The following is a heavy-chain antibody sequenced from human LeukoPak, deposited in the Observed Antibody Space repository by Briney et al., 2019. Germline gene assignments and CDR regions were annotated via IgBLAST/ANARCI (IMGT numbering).Heavy chain of an antibody. V-gene: IGHV4-4*07. D-gene: IGHD6-6*01. J-gene: IGHJ4*02. CDR1: GGSISTYY. CDR3: AREGSMTARPFVSIDY. CDR2: IHISGNT. Sequence: KPSETLSLTCTVSGGSISTYYWSWIRQPAGKGLESIGRIHISGNTDYNPSLESRVTMPVHTSKNQFSLKLTSVTAADTAVYYCAREGSMTARPFVSIDYWGQGTLVTVSS.